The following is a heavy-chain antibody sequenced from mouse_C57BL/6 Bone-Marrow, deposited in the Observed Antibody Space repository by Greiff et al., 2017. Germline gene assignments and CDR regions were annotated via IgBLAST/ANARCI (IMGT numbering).Heavy chain of an antibody. Sequence: EVKLMESGGGLVKPGGSLKLSCAASGFTFSDYGMHWVRQAPEQGLEWVAYISRGSSTIYYAVTVKGRFTISRDNAKNTLFLQLTSLRSEDSAMYYCARAHYDDEGGGFAYWGQGTLVTVSA. CDR3: ARAHYDDEGGGFAY. CDR2: ISRGSSTI. CDR1: GFTFSDYG. D-gene: IGHD2-4*01. J-gene: IGHJ3*01. V-gene: IGHV5-17*01.